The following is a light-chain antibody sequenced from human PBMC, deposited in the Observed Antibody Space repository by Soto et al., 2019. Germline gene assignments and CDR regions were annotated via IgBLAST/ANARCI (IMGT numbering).Light chain of an antibody. J-gene: IGKJ1*01. CDR1: ETVLDSSNNKDY. V-gene: IGKV4-1*01. CDR3: QQYYSTPRT. CDR2: WAS. Sequence: DILMTQSQTSLAVSLCERATMDLKSGETVLDSSNNKDYLTCDQQKPGQPPKLLIYWASTREFGVPDRFSGSGSGTDFTLTISILQAEDVAVYYCQQYYSTPRTFGHGTKVDIK.